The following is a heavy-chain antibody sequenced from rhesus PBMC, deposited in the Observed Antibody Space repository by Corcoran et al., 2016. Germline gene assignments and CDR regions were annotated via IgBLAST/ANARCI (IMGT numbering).Heavy chain of an antibody. J-gene: IGHJ5-1*01. CDR1: GGSISDYYY. CDR2: IYGNSAST. CDR3: ARAGGDRFDV. Sequence: QVQLQESGPGLVKPSETLSLTCAVSGGSISDYYYWNWLRQPPGKGLEWIGNIYGNSASTYYNPSLKSRVTISKDTSKNQFFLKLRYVTAADTAVYYCARAGGDRFDVWGPGVLVTVSS. V-gene: IGHV4S9*01.